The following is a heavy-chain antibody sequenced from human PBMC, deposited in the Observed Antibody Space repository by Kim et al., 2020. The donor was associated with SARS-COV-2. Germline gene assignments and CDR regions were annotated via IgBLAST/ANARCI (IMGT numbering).Heavy chain of an antibody. Sequence: ASVKVSCKPSGYTFTSIGISWVRQAPGQGLEWMGWISAYNGKTNYAHKLKGRVTMTTDTSTNTAYMELRSLRSYDTAIYYCARSGPSITGFDYWGQGTLV. CDR3: ARSGPSITGFDY. D-gene: IGHD1-20*01. CDR2: ISAYNGKT. J-gene: IGHJ4*02. CDR1: GYTFTSIG. V-gene: IGHV1-18*01.